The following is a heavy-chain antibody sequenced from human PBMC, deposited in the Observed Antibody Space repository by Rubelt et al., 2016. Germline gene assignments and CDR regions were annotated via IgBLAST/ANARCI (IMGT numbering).Heavy chain of an antibody. Sequence: QVQLVQSGAEVKKPGASVKVSCKASGYTFTSYAMNWVRQAPGQRLEWMGWINAGHGPTNYSINLQGRVTFTRDTSASTAYMELSSLRSEDSAVYYCARFALPAVTTAYYYYALDVWGQGTTVTVSS. V-gene: IGHV1-3*01. J-gene: IGHJ6*02. CDR1: GYTFTSYA. CDR3: ARFALPAVTTAYYYYALDV. D-gene: IGHD4-17*01. CDR2: INAGHGPT.